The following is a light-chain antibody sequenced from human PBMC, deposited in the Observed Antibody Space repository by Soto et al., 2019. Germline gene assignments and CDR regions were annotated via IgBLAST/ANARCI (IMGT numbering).Light chain of an antibody. V-gene: IGLV1-44*01. J-gene: IGLJ3*02. CDR1: SSNIGGNT. Sequence: QSVLTQPPSASGTPGQRVTFSCSGSSSNIGGNTVNWYQQLPGTAPKLLIYSNDQRPSGVPDRFSGSKSGTSASLAISGLQSEDEADYYCAAWDESLNGWVFGGGTKLTVL. CDR3: AAWDESLNGWV. CDR2: SND.